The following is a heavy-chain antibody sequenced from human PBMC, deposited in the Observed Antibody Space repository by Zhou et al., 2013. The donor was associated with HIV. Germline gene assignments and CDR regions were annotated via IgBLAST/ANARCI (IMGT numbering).Heavy chain of an antibody. CDR2: INPNSGGT. D-gene: IGHD3-22*01. V-gene: IGHV1-2*02. J-gene: IGHJ5*02. CDR1: GYTFTGYY. CDR3: AISGLGVDYYDYPGRFDP. Sequence: QVQLVQSGAEVKKPGASVKVSCKASGYTFTGYYMHWVRQAPGQGLEWMGWINPNSGGTNYAQKFQGRVTMTRDTSISTAYMELSRLRSDDTAVYYCAISGLGVDYYDYPGRFDPWGQGTLVTVSS.